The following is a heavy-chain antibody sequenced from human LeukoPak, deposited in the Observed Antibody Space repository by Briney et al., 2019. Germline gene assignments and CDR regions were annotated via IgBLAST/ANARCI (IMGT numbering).Heavy chain of an antibody. CDR1: GFTFSSYS. Sequence: GGSLRLSCAASGFTFSSYSINWVRQAPGKGLEWVSSISSSSSYIYYADSVKGRFTISRDNAKNSLYLQMNSLRAEDTAVYYCARYFRYYYDSSGYYQDYWGQGTLVTVSS. CDR2: ISSSSSYI. V-gene: IGHV3-21*01. CDR3: ARYFRYYYDSSGYYQDY. J-gene: IGHJ4*02. D-gene: IGHD3-22*01.